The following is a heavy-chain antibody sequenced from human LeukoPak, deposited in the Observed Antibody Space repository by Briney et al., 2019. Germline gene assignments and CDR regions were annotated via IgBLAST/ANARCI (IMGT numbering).Heavy chain of an antibody. V-gene: IGHV3-49*04. CDR2: IRSKAYGGTT. D-gene: IGHD2-15*01. J-gene: IGHJ4*02. Sequence: GRSLRLSCTASGFTFGDYAMSWVRQAPGKGLEWVGFIRSKAYGGTTEYAASVKGRFTISRDDSKSIAYLQMNSLKTEDTAVYYCTRDSPEDKVSDYWGQGTLVTVSS. CDR1: GFTFGDYA. CDR3: TRDSPEDKVSDY.